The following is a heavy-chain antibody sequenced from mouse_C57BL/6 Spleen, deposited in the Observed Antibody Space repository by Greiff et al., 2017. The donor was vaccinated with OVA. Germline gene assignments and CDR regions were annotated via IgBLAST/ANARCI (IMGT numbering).Heavy chain of an antibody. D-gene: IGHD1-1*01. CDR1: GYTFTSYW. J-gene: IGHJ1*03. Sequence: QVQLQQPGAELVKPGASVKMSCKASGYTFTSYWITWVKQRPGQGLEWIGDIYPGSGSTNYNEKFKSKATLTVDTSSSTAYMQLSSLTSEDSAVYYCARNTPTVVERNWYFDVWGTGTTVTVSS. CDR3: ARNTPTVVERNWYFDV. CDR2: IYPGSGST. V-gene: IGHV1-55*01.